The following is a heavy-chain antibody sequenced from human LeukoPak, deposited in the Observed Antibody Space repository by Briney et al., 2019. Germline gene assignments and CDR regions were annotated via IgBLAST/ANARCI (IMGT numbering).Heavy chain of an antibody. CDR2: IHYSGNT. V-gene: IGHV4-59*01. J-gene: IGHJ4*02. Sequence: SETLSLTCTVSGGSISSYYWSWIRQPPGKGLEWIGYIHYSGNTNHNPSLKSRVTISVDTSKNQFSLKLSSVTAADTAVYYCASSFYSSGWLVDYWGQGTLVTVSS. D-gene: IGHD6-19*01. CDR1: GGSISSYY. CDR3: ASSFYSSGWLVDY.